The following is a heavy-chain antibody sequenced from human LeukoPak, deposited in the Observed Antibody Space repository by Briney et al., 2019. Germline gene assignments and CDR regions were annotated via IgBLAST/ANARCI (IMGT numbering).Heavy chain of an antibody. J-gene: IGHJ6*02. Sequence: ASVKVSCKASGGSLSSSAISWVRQAPGQGLEWMGGIIPVFGTIKYAQKFQGRVTITADESTSTAYMELSSLRSEDTAVYYCARGAGIATTNHYYYGMDVWGRGTTVTVSS. CDR1: GGSLSSSA. CDR3: ARGAGIATTNHYYYGMDV. D-gene: IGHD1-7*01. CDR2: IIPVFGTI. V-gene: IGHV1-69*13.